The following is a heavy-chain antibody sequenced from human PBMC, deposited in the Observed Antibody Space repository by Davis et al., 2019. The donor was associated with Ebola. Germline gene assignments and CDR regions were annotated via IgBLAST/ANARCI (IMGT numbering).Heavy chain of an antibody. J-gene: IGHJ5*02. CDR2: ISHDGATA. Sequence: GESLKISCTASGFTFSNYPMYWVRQAPGKGLDWVSIISHDGATAYYADPVKGRFTISRDNSKNALFLQMSRLRPDDSAVYFCARVGFRSGAPNHWGQGTQVTVSS. V-gene: IGHV3-30-3*01. D-gene: IGHD3-3*01. CDR1: GFTFSNYP. CDR3: ARVGFRSGAPNH.